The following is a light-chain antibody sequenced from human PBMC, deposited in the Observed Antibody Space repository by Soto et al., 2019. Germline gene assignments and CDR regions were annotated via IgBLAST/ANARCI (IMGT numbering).Light chain of an antibody. J-gene: IGKJ5*01. CDR1: QDISTY. V-gene: IGKV1-9*01. CDR3: HQLYSYPLT. CDR2: AAS. Sequence: IQLTQSPSSLSASIVDRVTITCRASQDISTYLAWYQQKPGIAPKLLIFAASTLHSGFPSRFSGSGSGTDFTLTISYLQPEDFATYYCHQLYSYPLTFGQGTRLEI.